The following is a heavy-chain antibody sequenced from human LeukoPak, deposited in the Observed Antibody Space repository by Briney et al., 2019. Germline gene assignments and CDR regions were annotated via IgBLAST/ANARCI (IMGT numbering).Heavy chain of an antibody. D-gene: IGHD1-1*01. CDR2: IKTDSSET. Sequence: PGGSLRLSCAASGFIFSSHWMGWVRQAPGKGLEWVTNIKTDSSETYYVESVKGRFTVSRDNARNSLYLQMNSLGAEDTAVYYCARITTGASFDFWGQGTLVTVSS. J-gene: IGHJ4*02. CDR1: GFIFSSHW. V-gene: IGHV3-7*01. CDR3: ARITTGASFDF.